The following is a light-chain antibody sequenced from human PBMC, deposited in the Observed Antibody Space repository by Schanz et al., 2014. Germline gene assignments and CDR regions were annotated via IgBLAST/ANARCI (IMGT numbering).Light chain of an antibody. CDR3: AAWDDSLGVV. Sequence: QSVLTQPPSVSAAPGQKVTISCSGSSSNIGNNYVSWYQQIPGAAPKLLIYDNDKRPSGIPDRFSGSKSGTSASLAISGLQSEDEADYYCAAWDDSLGVVFGGGTKLTVL. CDR2: DND. J-gene: IGLJ2*01. CDR1: SSNIGNNY. V-gene: IGLV1-51*01.